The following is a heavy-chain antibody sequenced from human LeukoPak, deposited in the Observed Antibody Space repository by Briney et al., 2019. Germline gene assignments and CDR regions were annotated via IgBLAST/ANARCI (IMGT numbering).Heavy chain of an antibody. J-gene: IGHJ2*01. Sequence: PSETLSLTCAVSGDSVTTTNWWSWVRQPPGKGLEWIGQFYHSGGINYSPSLKNRVTMSVDKSKNHLYLKLTSVTAADTAVYFCARDKSTIDSRIGYFDLWGRGTLVTVSS. D-gene: IGHD3-9*01. CDR3: ARDKSTIDSRIGYFDL. V-gene: IGHV4-4*02. CDR1: GDSVTTTNW. CDR2: FYHSGGI.